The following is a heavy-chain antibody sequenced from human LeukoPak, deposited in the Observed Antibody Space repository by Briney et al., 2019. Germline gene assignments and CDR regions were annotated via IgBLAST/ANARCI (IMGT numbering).Heavy chain of an antibody. CDR1: GFTFDDYA. CDR2: ISGSGGST. Sequence: GRSLRLSCAASGFTFDDYAMHWVRQAPGKGLEWASGISGSGGSTYYADSVKGRFTISRDKSRNTLYLQMNSLRTEDTAMYYCAKDLHSSSNDYYGMDVWGQGTTVTVSS. D-gene: IGHD6-19*01. CDR3: AKDLHSSSNDYYGMDV. J-gene: IGHJ6*02. V-gene: IGHV3-9*01.